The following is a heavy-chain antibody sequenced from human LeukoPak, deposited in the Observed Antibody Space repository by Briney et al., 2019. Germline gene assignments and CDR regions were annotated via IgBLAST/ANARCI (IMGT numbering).Heavy chain of an antibody. CDR1: GGSISSYY. CDR3: ARAWGVVVAATGGYYFDY. J-gene: IGHJ4*02. Sequence: SSETLSLTCTVSGGSISSYYWSWIRQPPGKGLEWIGEINHSGSTNYNPSLKSRVTISVDTSKNQFSLKLSSVTAADTAVYYCARAWGVVVAATGGYYFDYWGQGTLVTVSS. CDR2: INHSGST. D-gene: IGHD2-15*01. V-gene: IGHV4-34*01.